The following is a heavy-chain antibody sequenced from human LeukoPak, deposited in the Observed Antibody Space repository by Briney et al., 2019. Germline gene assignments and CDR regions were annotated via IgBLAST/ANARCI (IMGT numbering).Heavy chain of an antibody. CDR2: ISWNSGSI. CDR1: GFTFDDYA. Sequence: SGGSLRLSCAASGFTFDDYAMHWVRQAPGKGLEWVSGISWNSGSIGYADSVKGRFTISRDNAKNSLYLQMNSLRAEDTAVYYCARDQGGYFDYWGQGTLVTVSS. D-gene: IGHD3-16*01. V-gene: IGHV3-9*01. J-gene: IGHJ4*02. CDR3: ARDQGGYFDY.